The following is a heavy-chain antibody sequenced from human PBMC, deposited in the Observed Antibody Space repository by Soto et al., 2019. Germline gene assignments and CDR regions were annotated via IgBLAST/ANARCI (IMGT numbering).Heavy chain of an antibody. Sequence: QVQLQESGPGLVMPSGTLSLTCSVSGASIISADWWNWVRQPPGKGLEWSGEIFHSGSAKYNPSLKSRVTLSVDKSRNQLSLKLTSVTAADTAVYYCARDFKAPRDAWAFDFWGQGTLVTVSS. J-gene: IGHJ4*02. CDR2: IFHSGSA. D-gene: IGHD3-16*01. CDR1: GASIISADW. CDR3: ARDFKAPRDAWAFDF. V-gene: IGHV4-4*02.